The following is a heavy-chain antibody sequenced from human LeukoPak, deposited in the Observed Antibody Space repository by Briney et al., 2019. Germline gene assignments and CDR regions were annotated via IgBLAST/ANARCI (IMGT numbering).Heavy chain of an antibody. CDR3: ARGSTYYDYVWGSYYYFDY. CDR1: GFTFSSYW. V-gene: IGHV3-7*01. D-gene: IGHD3-16*01. CDR2: IKQDGSEK. Sequence: AGGSLRLSCAASGFTFSSYWMSWVRQAPGKGLEWVANIKQDGSEKYYVDSVKGRFTISRDNAKNSLYLQMNSLRAEDTAVYYCARGSTYYDYVWGSYYYFDYWGQGTLVTVSS. J-gene: IGHJ4*02.